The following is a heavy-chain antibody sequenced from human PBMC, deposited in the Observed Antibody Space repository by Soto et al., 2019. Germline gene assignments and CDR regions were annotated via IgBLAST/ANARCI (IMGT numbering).Heavy chain of an antibody. CDR2: INPNSGNI. Sequence: ASVKVSCKASGHTFTSYDINWVRQATGHGLEWMGWINPNSGNIGYAQKFQGRVTMTKDTAIRTAYMEVSRLRSDDTAVYYCARGRASGSYYHHDYWGQGTLVTVSS. CDR3: ARGRASGSYYHHDY. V-gene: IGHV1-8*01. D-gene: IGHD3-10*01. J-gene: IGHJ4*02. CDR1: GHTFTSYD.